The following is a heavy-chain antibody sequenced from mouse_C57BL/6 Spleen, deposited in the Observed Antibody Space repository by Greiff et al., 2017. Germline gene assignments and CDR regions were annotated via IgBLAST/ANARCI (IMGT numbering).Heavy chain of an antibody. Sequence: EVKLMESGGGLVKPGGSLKLSCAASGFTFSSYTMSWVRQTPEKRLEWVATISGGGGNNYYPDSVKGRFTISRDNAKNTLYLQMSSLRSEDTALYYCARHNYDYGYWYFDVWGTGTTVTVSS. D-gene: IGHD2-4*01. CDR3: ARHNYDYGYWYFDV. J-gene: IGHJ1*03. CDR2: ISGGGGNN. CDR1: GFTFSSYT. V-gene: IGHV5-9*01.